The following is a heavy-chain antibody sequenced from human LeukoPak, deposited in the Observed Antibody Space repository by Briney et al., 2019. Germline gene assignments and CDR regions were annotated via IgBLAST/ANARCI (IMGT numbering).Heavy chain of an antibody. Sequence: GGSLRLCCAASGITFSNFAMTWVRQAPGTGLEWISSITESGGRTYYADSVKGRLTISRDNSRNTVYLQLTSLRVEDTAIYYCTRGSRATYDYWGQGTLVTVSS. D-gene: IGHD3-16*01. V-gene: IGHV3-23*01. CDR3: TRGSRATYDY. CDR1: GITFSNFA. CDR2: ITESGGRT. J-gene: IGHJ4*02.